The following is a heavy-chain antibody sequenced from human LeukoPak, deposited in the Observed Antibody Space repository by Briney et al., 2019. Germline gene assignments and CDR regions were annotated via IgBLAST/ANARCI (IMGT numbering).Heavy chain of an antibody. CDR2: IRSKAYGGTT. J-gene: IGHJ4*02. V-gene: IGHV3-49*04. CDR3: TRVASTTQKTDQYYFDY. Sequence: PGGSLRLSCAASGFTFGDYAMSWVRQAPGKGLEWVGFIRSKAYGGTTEYAASVKGRFTISRDDSKSIAYLQMNSLKTEDTAVYYCTRVASTTQKTDQYYFDYWGQGTLVTVSS. CDR1: GFTFGDYA. D-gene: IGHD1-26*01.